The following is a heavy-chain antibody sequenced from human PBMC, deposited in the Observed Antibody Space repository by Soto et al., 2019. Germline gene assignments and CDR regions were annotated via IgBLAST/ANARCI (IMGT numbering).Heavy chain of an antibody. CDR2: MRPDSGGA. J-gene: IGHJ4*02. CDR3: ARDPHEGAYDY. D-gene: IGHD3-16*01. CDR1: GYTFTGYY. V-gene: IGHV1-2*02. Sequence: ASVKVSCKASGYTFTGYYLHWIRQAPGQGLQWMGWMRPDSGGANYAQKFQGRVSMTRDTSTSTFYMELSRLASDDTAVYYCARDPHEGAYDYWGQGTQVTV.